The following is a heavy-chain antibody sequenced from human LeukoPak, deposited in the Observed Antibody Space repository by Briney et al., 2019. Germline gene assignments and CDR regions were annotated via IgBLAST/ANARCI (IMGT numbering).Heavy chain of an antibody. CDR2: MNPNSGNT. J-gene: IGHJ4*02. Sequence: GASVKVSCKASGYTFTSYDINWVRQATGQGLEWMGWMNPNSGNTGYAQKFQGRVTMTRNTSISTAYMELSSLRSEDTAVYYCARGKRTIFGVVINYSHDYWGQGTLVTVSS. CDR3: ARGKRTIFGVVINYSHDY. V-gene: IGHV1-8*01. CDR1: GYTFTSYD. D-gene: IGHD3-3*01.